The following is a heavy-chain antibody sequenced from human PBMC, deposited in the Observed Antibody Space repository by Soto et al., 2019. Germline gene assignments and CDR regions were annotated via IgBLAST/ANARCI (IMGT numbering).Heavy chain of an antibody. CDR3: ARHQDSSTWYIYPIDY. V-gene: IGHV3-23*01. Sequence: VQLLESGGDLVQPGGSLRLSCAASGFTFTNFVMSWVRQAPGKGREGVLAISGSGGSTFYADSVKGRFTISRDNSKNSLFLQMNSLRAEDTAVYYCARHQDSSTWYIYPIDYWGQGTLVTVSS. CDR2: ISGSGGST. D-gene: IGHD6-13*01. J-gene: IGHJ4*02. CDR1: GFTFTNFV.